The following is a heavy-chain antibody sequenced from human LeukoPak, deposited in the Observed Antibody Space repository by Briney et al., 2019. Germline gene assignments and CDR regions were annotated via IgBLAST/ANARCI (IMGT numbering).Heavy chain of an antibody. V-gene: IGHV4-4*07. CDR1: SGSISGNYY. CDR2: IYASGST. Sequence: PSETLSLTCTGSSGSISGNYYWSWIRQPAGKGLEWIGRIYASGSTNYDPSLKSRVTISVDKSNNQFSLMVTSVTAADTAVYYCSRGKQNAVDYWGQGILVTVSS. CDR3: SRGKQNAVDY. D-gene: IGHD1-1*01. J-gene: IGHJ4*02.